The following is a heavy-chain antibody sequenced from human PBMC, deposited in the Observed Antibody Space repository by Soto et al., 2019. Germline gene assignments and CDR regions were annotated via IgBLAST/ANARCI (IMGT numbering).Heavy chain of an antibody. Sequence: EVQLVESGGGLVQPVGSLRLSCAASGFTFSSYWMHWVRQTPGKGLVWVSRINSDGSTTSYADSVKGRFTISRDNAKNTLFLQMNSLRAEDTAVYYCARVAVTQYHFDYWGQGTLVTVSS. CDR3: ARVAVTQYHFDY. CDR2: INSDGSTT. J-gene: IGHJ4*02. CDR1: GFTFSSYW. V-gene: IGHV3-74*01. D-gene: IGHD2-21*02.